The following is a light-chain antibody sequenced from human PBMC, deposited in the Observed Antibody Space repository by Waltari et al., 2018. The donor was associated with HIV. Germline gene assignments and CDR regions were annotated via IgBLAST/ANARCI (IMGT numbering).Light chain of an antibody. CDR3: ALWDDSLNGVL. Sequence: QSELSQPPSASVTPGQGVAIPCSGSSSNIGRNTVTWYQQLPGTAPKLLIYSNNQRPSGVPDRFSGSKSGTSASLAITGLQSEDEADYYCALWDDSLNGVLFGGGTKLTVL. CDR1: SSNIGRNT. CDR2: SNN. J-gene: IGLJ2*01. V-gene: IGLV1-44*01.